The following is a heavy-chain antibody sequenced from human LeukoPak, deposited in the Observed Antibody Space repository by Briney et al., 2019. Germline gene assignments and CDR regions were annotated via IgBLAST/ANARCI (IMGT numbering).Heavy chain of an antibody. CDR2: INPNSGGT. CDR3: AREFYYDSSGYDAFDI. J-gene: IGHJ3*02. V-gene: IGHV1-2*06. D-gene: IGHD3-22*01. CDR1: GYTFTSYY. Sequence: ASVKVSCKASGYTFTSYYMHWVRQAPGQGLEWMGRINPNSGGTNYAQKFQGRVTVTRDTSISTAYMELSRLRSDDTAVYYCAREFYYDSSGYDAFDIWGQGTMVTVSS.